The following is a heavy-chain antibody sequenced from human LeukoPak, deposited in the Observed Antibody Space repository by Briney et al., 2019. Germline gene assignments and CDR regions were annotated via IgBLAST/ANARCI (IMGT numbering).Heavy chain of an antibody. V-gene: IGHV1-18*01. J-gene: IGHJ3*02. CDR1: GYTFTSYG. Sequence: ASVKVSCKASGYTFTSYGISWVRQAPGQGLEWMGWISAYNGNTNYAQKLQGRVTMTTDTSTSTAYMELRSLRSDGTAVYYCASPFYYDRGDTFDIWGQGTMVTVSP. CDR3: ASPFYYDRGDTFDI. CDR2: ISAYNGNT. D-gene: IGHD3-3*01.